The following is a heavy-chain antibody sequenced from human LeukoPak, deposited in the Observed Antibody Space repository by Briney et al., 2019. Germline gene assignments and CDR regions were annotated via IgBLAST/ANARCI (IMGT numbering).Heavy chain of an antibody. V-gene: IGHV5-51*01. J-gene: IGHJ4*02. CDR2: IYPGDSDT. D-gene: IGHD6-19*01. Sequence: GESLKISCKGSGYSFTSYWIGWVRQMPGKGLEWMGIIYPGDSDTRYSPSFQGQVTISADKSISTAYLQWSSLKASDTAMYYCARQNEDRQWLPLTFDYWGQGTLVTVSS. CDR1: GYSFTSYW. CDR3: ARQNEDRQWLPLTFDY.